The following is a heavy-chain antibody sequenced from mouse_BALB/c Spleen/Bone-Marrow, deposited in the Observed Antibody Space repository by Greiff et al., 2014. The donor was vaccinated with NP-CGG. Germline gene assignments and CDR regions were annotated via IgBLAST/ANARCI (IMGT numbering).Heavy chain of an antibody. CDR3: ARDRGHYFDY. V-gene: IGHV3-6*02. CDR2: KSYDGSN. CDR1: GYSIPGGYY. D-gene: IGHD3-1*01. Sequence: GSGPALGNPSRPLSLTGSFIGYSIPGGYYWNWIGQFPGKKLEWMGYKSYDGSNNYNPSLKNRMSITRDTSKNQFFLKLNSVTTEDTGTYYCARDRGHYFDYWGQGTTLTVSS. J-gene: IGHJ2*01.